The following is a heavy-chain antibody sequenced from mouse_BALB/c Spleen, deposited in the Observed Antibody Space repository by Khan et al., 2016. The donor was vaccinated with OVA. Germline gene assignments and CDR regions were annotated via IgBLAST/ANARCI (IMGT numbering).Heavy chain of an antibody. D-gene: IGHD2-14*01. Sequence: QVQLKESGPGLVAPSQSLSITCTVSGFSLSRYNIHWVRQPPGKGLEWLGMIWGGGGTDYNSTHKSRLSIRKDNSKSQVLLKMNSLQTDDTAIYYCARAYYRYDGYYAMDYWGQGTSVTVSS. J-gene: IGHJ4*01. CDR1: GFSLSRYN. CDR3: ARAYYRYDGYYAMDY. V-gene: IGHV2-6-4*01. CDR2: IWGGGGT.